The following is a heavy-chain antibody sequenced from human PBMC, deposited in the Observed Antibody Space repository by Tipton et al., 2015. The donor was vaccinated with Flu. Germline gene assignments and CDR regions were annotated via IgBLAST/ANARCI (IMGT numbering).Heavy chain of an antibody. V-gene: IGHV4-4*07. CDR1: DVSISSYY. CDR3: ARGPCSGGNCYVKGAFDI. D-gene: IGHD2-15*01. CDR2: IYTSGST. J-gene: IGHJ3*02. Sequence: TLSLTCTVSDVSISSYYWSWIRQPAGKGLEWLGRIYTSGSTNYNPSLKSRVTMSGDTSKNQFSLKLSSVTAADTAVYYCARGPCSGGNCYVKGAFDIWGQGTMVTVSS.